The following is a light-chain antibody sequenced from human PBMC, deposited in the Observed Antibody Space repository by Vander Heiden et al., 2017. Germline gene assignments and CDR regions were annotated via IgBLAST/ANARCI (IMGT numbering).Light chain of an antibody. Sequence: EIVLTQSPGTLSLSPGERATLSCRASQSVSSSYLAWYQQKPGQAPRPLIYGASSSATGIPDRFSGSGSGTDFTLTISRLEPEDIAVYYCQQDGSSQWTFGQGTKVEIK. CDR2: GAS. CDR3: QQDGSSQWT. J-gene: IGKJ1*01. V-gene: IGKV3-20*01. CDR1: QSVSSSY.